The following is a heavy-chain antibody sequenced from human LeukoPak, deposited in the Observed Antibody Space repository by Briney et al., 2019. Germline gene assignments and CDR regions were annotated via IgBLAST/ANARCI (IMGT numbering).Heavy chain of an antibody. J-gene: IGHJ6*03. D-gene: IGHD3-10*01. Sequence: GGSLRLSCAASGFTFSNFGMSWVRQAPEKGLEWVGFIRSKAYGGTTEFAASVKGRFTISRDDSKSIAYLQFTSLKTEDTAVYYCTRVAGVRGVRYFYYMDVWGKGTTVTISS. CDR1: GFTFSNFG. V-gene: IGHV3-49*04. CDR3: TRVAGVRGVRYFYYMDV. CDR2: IRSKAYGGTT.